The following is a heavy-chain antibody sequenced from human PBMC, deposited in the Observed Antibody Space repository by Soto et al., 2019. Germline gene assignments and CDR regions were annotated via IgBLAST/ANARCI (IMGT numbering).Heavy chain of an antibody. V-gene: IGHV1-18*01. CDR1: GYIFTTYG. Sequence: QVHLVQSGAEVKKPGASVKVSCKGSGYIFTTYGITWVRQAPGQGLEWMGWISAHNGNTNYAQKLQGRVTVTRDTSTSTAYMELGKLRSDDTAVYYCARGRYGDYWGQGALVTVSS. CDR2: ISAHNGNT. D-gene: IGHD1-1*01. J-gene: IGHJ4*02. CDR3: ARGRYGDY.